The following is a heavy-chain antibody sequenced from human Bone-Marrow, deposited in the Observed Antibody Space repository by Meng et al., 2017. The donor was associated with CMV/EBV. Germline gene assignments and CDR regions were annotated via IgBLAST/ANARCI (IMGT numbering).Heavy chain of an antibody. V-gene: IGHV4-30-4*08. CDR2: IYYSGST. D-gene: IGHD3-3*01. CDR1: GGSISSGDYY. J-gene: IGHJ6*02. CDR3: ARLRANPYYDFWSGYYSPPSYYYYYGMDV. Sequence: LRLSCTVSGGSISSGDYYWSWIRQPPGKGLEWIGYIYYSGSTYYNPSLKSRVTISVDTSKNQFSLKLSSVTAADTAVYYCARLRANPYYDFWSGYYSPPSYYYYYGMDVWGQGTTVTVSS.